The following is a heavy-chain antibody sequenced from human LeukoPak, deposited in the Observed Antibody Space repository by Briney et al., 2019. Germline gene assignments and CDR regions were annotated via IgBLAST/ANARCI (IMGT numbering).Heavy chain of an antibody. CDR3: SRSHDYGGLYFYYYMDV. CDR2: LDSSGST. V-gene: IGHV4-39*01. D-gene: IGHD4-23*01. J-gene: IGHJ6*03. CDR1: GGSISSRSDY. Sequence: PSETLSLTCTVYGGSISSRSDYWGWIRQTPGKGLEWIGNLDSSGSTYYNPSLKSRVTISVGTSKNQFSLNLRSVTAADTAIYFCSRSHDYGGLYFYYYMDVWGKGTTVTVSS.